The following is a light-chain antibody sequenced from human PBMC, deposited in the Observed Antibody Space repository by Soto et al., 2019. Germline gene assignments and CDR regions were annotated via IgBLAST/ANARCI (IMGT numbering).Light chain of an antibody. V-gene: IGLV6-57*04. Sequence: NFMLTQPRSVSESPGKTVTISCTPTSGNIATNYVQWYQHRPGSAPRSVIYDDNERPSGVPDRFSGSVDRSSNSASLTISGLKTEDEADYYCQSYDVDNVVFGGGTKLTVL. CDR2: DDN. CDR1: SGNIATNY. CDR3: QSYDVDNVV. J-gene: IGLJ2*01.